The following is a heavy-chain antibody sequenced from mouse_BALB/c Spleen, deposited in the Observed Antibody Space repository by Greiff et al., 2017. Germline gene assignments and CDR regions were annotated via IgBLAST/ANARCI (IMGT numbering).Heavy chain of an antibody. CDR2: INPYNGAT. V-gene: IGHV1-31*01. Sequence: EVQLMESGPELVKPGASVKISCKASGYSFTGYYMHWVKQSHVKSLEWIGRINPYNGATSYNQNFKDKASLTVDKSSSTAYMELHSLTSEDSAVYYCARPTYGNFLDYWGQGTTLTVSS. CDR1: GYSFTGYY. D-gene: IGHD2-1*01. J-gene: IGHJ2*01. CDR3: ARPTYGNFLDY.